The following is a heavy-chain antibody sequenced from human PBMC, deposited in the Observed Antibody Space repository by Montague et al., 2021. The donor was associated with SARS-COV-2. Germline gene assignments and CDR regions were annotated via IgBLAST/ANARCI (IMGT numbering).Heavy chain of an antibody. Sequence: SETLSLTCAVYGGSFSGYYWSWIRQPPGKGLEWIGEINHSGSTNYNPSLKSRVTISVDTSKYQFSLKLSSVTAADTAVYYCASLTLGYCSSTSCYSGWFDPWGQGTLVTVSS. CDR2: INHSGST. CDR3: ASLTLGYCSSTSCYSGWFDP. V-gene: IGHV4-34*01. J-gene: IGHJ5*02. CDR1: GGSFSGYY. D-gene: IGHD2-2*02.